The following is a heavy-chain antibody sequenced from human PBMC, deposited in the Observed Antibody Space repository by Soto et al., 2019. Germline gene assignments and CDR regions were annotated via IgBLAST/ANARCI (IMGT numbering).Heavy chain of an antibody. J-gene: IGHJ6*02. CDR1: GYTFTSYG. D-gene: IGHD3-10*01. CDR3: ARWFWGYYGSGSSRGMDV. CDR2: ISAYNGNT. V-gene: IGHV1-18*01. Sequence: ASVKVSCKASGYTFTSYGISWVRQAPGQGLEWMGWISAYNGNTNYAQKLQGRVTMTTDTSTSTAYMELRSLRSDDTAVYYCARWFWGYYGSGSSRGMDVWGQGTTVTVSS.